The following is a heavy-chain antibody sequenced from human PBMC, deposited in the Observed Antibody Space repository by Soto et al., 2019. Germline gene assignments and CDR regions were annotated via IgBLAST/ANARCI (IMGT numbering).Heavy chain of an antibody. CDR2: INPNSGGT. CDR1: GYTFTGYY. J-gene: IGHJ6*02. CDR3: ARDGDSSSSYYYYGMDV. D-gene: IGHD6-6*01. V-gene: IGHV1-2*04. Sequence: ASVKVSCKASGYTFTGYYMHWVRQAPGQGLEWMGWINPNSGGTNYAQKFQGWVTMTRDTSISTAYMELSRLRSDDTAVYYCARDGDSSSSYYYYGMDVWGQWTTVPVSS.